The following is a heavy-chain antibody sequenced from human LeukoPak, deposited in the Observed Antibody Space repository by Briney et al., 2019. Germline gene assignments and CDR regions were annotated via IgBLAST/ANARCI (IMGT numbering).Heavy chain of an antibody. CDR2: IYCSGST. Sequence: SETLSLTCTVSGGSINTYYWSWIRQPPGMGLEWIGNIYCSGSTNYNPSLKSRVTMSVDTSKNQFSLKLSSVTAEDTAVYYCAREPYSGYDSLFDYWGQGTLVTVSS. D-gene: IGHD5-12*01. CDR3: AREPYSGYDSLFDY. J-gene: IGHJ4*02. V-gene: IGHV4-59*01. CDR1: GGSINTYY.